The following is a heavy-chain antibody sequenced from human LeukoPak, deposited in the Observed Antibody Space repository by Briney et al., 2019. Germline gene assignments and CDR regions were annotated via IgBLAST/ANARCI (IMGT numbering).Heavy chain of an antibody. J-gene: IGHJ4*02. CDR1: GFTVSSNY. CDR2: IYSGGST. D-gene: IGHD4-17*01. V-gene: IGHV3-53*01. CDR3: ARGDTVTTFLFDY. Sequence: AGGSLRLSCAASGFTVSSNYMSWVRQAPGKGLEWVSVIYSGGSTYYADSVKGRFTISRDNSKNTLYLQMNSLRADDTAVYYCARGDTVTTFLFDYWGQGTLVTVSS.